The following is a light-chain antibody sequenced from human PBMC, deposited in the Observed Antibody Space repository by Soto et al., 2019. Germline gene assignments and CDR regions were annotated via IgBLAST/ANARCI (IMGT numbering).Light chain of an antibody. V-gene: IGKV1-5*03. CDR3: QHYNSYSEA. CDR2: KAS. Sequence: TQVGQSTSTLAGVVVDRITPPLRASQTISSWLAWYQQKPGKAPKLLIYKASTLKSGVPSRFSGSGSGTEFTLTISSLQPDDFATYYCQHYNSYSEALGQGTKVDIK. J-gene: IGKJ1*01. CDR1: QTISSW.